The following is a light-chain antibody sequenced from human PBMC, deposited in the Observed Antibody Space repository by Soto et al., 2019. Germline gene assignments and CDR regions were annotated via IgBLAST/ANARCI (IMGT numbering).Light chain of an antibody. CDR1: SSDVGAYNF. J-gene: IGLJ1*01. CDR3: TSYTTTNTPYV. Sequence: QSALTQPRSVSGSPGQSVSISCTGTSSDVGAYNFVSWYQQHPGKAPRLIISEVTVRPSGVSHRFSGSKSGNSASLTISGLQAEDEADYYCTSYTTTNTPYVFGSGTKVTVL. CDR2: EVT. V-gene: IGLV2-14*03.